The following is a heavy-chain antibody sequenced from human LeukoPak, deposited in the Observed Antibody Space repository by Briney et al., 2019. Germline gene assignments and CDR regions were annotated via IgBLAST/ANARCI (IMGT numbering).Heavy chain of an antibody. Sequence: SETLSRTCAVYSRSFNGYYWNWIRQSPGKGLEWIGEIDQTGSTTYNPSFKSRVTISVDTSKNQFSLKLTSVTAADTALYYCARRLGGSTHFEYWGQGTLVTVSS. V-gene: IGHV4-34*01. D-gene: IGHD3-16*01. J-gene: IGHJ4*02. CDR2: IDQTGST. CDR3: ARRLGGSTHFEY. CDR1: SRSFNGYY.